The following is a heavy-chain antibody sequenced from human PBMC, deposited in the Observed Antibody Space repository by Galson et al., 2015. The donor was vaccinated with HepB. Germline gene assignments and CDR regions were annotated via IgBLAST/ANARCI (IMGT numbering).Heavy chain of an antibody. J-gene: IGHJ6*03. CDR2: ISSSSSTM. CDR3: ARSGYTTSWYGFMDV. V-gene: IGHV3-11*01. Sequence: SLRLSCAASGFTFSDYYMSWVRQAPGKGLEWVSYISSSSSTMYYADSVKGRFTISRDNADNSLFLQMDTLRAEDTAIYYCARSGYTTSWYGFMDVWGKGTTVTVSS. CDR1: GFTFSDYY. D-gene: IGHD6-13*01.